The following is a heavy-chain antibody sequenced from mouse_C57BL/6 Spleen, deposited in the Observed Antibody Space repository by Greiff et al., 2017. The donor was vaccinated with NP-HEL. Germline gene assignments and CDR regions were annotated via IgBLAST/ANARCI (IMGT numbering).Heavy chain of an antibody. CDR2: INPNNGGT. CDR1: GYTFTDYN. V-gene: IGHV1-22*01. J-gene: IGHJ1*03. Sequence: EVQLQQSGPELVKPGASVKMSCKASGYTFTDYNMHWVKQSHGKSLEWIGYINPNNGGTSYNQKFKGKATLTVNKSSSTAYMELRSLTSEDSAVYYCARSELGRGYFDVWGTGTTVTVSS. CDR3: ARSELGRGYFDV. D-gene: IGHD4-1*01.